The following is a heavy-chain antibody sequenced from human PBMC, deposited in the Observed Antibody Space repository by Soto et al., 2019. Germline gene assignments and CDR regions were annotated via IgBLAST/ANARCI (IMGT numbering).Heavy chain of an antibody. CDR1: GFTFSSYA. D-gene: IGHD4-17*01. CDR2: ISYDGSNK. Sequence: QVQLVESGGGVVQPGRSLRLSCAASGFTFSSYAMHWVRQAPGKGLEWVAVISYDGSNKYYADSVKGRFTISRDNSKNTLYLQMNSLKAEDTDVYYCARGGMTTVTLFDYWGQGTLVTVSS. V-gene: IGHV3-30-3*01. J-gene: IGHJ4*02. CDR3: ARGGMTTVTLFDY.